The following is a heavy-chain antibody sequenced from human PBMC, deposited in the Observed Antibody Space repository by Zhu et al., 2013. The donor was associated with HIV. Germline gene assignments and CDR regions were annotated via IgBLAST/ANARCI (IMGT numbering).Heavy chain of an antibody. CDR1: GYIFTSYG. V-gene: IGHV1-18*01. CDR2: ISAYNDNT. D-gene: IGHD3-22*01. Sequence: QVQLVQSGAEVKKPGASVKVSCKASGYIFTSYGISWVRQAPGQGLEWMGWISAYNDNTNYAQKFQGRVTMTTDTSTGTAHMELRSLRSDDTAVYYCAREVGYYYDSSGYYYDYWGQGTLVTVSS. CDR3: AREVGYYYDSSGYYYDY. J-gene: IGHJ4*02.